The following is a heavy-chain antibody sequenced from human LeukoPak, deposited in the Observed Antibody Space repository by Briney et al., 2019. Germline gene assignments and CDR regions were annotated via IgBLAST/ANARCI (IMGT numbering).Heavy chain of an antibody. CDR1: GASISSYY. V-gene: IGHV4-59*12. CDR2: IYYNGRT. Sequence: SETLSLTCTVSGASISSYYWSWIRQPPGKGLEWIGYIYYNGRTKYNPSLKSRVTISVDTSKNQFSLKLSSVTAADTAVYYCARGKLRYFDWLLSDAFDIWGQGTMVTVSS. J-gene: IGHJ3*02. CDR3: ARGKLRYFDWLLSDAFDI. D-gene: IGHD3-9*01.